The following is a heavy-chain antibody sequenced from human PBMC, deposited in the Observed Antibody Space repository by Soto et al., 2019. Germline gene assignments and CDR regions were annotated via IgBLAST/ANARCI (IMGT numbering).Heavy chain of an antibody. CDR2: FDPEDGET. V-gene: IGHV1-24*01. D-gene: IGHD1-26*01. Sequence: ASVKASCKVSGYTLTELSMHWLRQAPGKGLEWMGGFDPEDGETIYAQKFQGRVTMTEDTSTDTAYMELSSLRSEDTAVYYCATLLTGGEPSYYYYYGMDLWGQGTPVTVSS. CDR1: GYTLTELS. J-gene: IGHJ6*02. CDR3: ATLLTGGEPSYYYYYGMDL.